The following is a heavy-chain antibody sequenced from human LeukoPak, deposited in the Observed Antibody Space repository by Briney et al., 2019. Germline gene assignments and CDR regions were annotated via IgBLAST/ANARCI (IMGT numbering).Heavy chain of an antibody. CDR2: IYYSGST. V-gene: IGHV4-61*01. D-gene: IGHD5-12*01. J-gene: IGHJ4*02. Sequence: SETLSLTCTVSGYSISSGYYWGWIRQPPGKGLEWIGYIYYSGSTNYNPSLKSRVTISVDTSKNQFSLKLSSVTAADTAVYYCARVSGYDWESFYDYWGQGTLVTVAS. CDR1: GYSISSGYY. CDR3: ARVSGYDWESFYDY.